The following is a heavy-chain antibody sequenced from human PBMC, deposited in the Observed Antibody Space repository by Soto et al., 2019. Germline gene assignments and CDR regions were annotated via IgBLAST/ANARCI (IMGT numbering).Heavy chain of an antibody. CDR2: IWYDESNK. Sequence: QVQLVESGGGVVQPGRSLRLSCAASGFTFSRYGMHWVRQAAGKGLEWVAVIWYDESNKYYADSVKGRFTISRDNSKNTLYLQMNSLRAEDTAVYYCARGAGTTCLDYCGQGTLVTVSS. D-gene: IGHD1-7*01. CDR3: ARGAGTTCLDY. J-gene: IGHJ4*02. CDR1: GFTFSRYG. V-gene: IGHV3-33*01.